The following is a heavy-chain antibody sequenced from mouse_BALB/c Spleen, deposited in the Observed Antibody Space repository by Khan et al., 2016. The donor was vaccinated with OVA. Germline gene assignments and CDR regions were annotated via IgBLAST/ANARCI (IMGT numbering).Heavy chain of an antibody. CDR2: ITPNNGGT. V-gene: IGHV1-18*01. J-gene: IGHJ3*01. CDR3: ARGGFGSPFAY. Sequence: VRLQQSGPELVKPGASVKIPCKASGYPFTDYNMDWVKQSHGKSLEWIGDITPNNGGTIYNQTFKGKATLTVDKSSSTAYMELRSLTSEDTAVYSCARGGFGSPFAYWGQGTLVTVSA. D-gene: IGHD1-1*01. CDR1: GYPFTDYN.